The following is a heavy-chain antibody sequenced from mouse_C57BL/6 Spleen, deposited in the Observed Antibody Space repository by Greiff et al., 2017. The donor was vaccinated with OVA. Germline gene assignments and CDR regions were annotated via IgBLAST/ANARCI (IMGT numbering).Heavy chain of an antibody. J-gene: IGHJ4*01. Sequence: QVQLQQPGAELVRPGSSVKLSCKASGYTFTSYWMHWVKQRPIQGLEWIGNIDPSDSETHYNQKFKDKATLTVDKSSSTAYMQISSLTSEDSAVYYWARETTTVVAPRYALDYWGQGTSVTVSS. CDR1: GYTFTSYW. D-gene: IGHD1-1*01. CDR2: IDPSDSET. V-gene: IGHV1-52*01. CDR3: ARETTTVVAPRYALDY.